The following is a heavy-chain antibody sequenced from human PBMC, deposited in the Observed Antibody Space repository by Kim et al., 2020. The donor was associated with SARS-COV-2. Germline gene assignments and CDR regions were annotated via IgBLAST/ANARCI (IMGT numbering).Heavy chain of an antibody. CDR1: GGSFSGYY. V-gene: IGHV4-34*01. Sequence: SETLSLTCAVYGGSFSGYYWSWIRQPPGKGLEWIGEINHSRSTNYNPSLKSRVTISVDTPKNQFSLKLSSVTAADTAVYYCARGTREWLTYYYYYYMDVWGKGTTVTVSS. CDR2: INHSRST. CDR3: ARGTREWLTYYYYYYMDV. J-gene: IGHJ6*03. D-gene: IGHD3-3*01.